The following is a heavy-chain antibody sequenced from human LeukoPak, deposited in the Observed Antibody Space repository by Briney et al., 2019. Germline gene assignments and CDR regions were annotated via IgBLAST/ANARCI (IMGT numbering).Heavy chain of an antibody. CDR1: GYTFRNYY. D-gene: IGHD6-6*01. CDR2: INPNSGGT. Sequence: ASVKVSCKASGYTFRNYYIHWVRQAPGQGLEWLACINPNSGGTNYAQKFQGRVTMTRDTSISTAYMELSRLRSDDTAVYYCARDIAARPMVMYYFDYWGQGTLVTVSS. V-gene: IGHV1-2*02. J-gene: IGHJ4*02. CDR3: ARDIAARPMVMYYFDY.